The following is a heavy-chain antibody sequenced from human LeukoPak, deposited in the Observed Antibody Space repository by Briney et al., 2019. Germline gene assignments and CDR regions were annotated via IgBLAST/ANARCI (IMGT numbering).Heavy chain of an antibody. Sequence: SETLSLTCTVSVASINYNSYYWGWIRQPPGKGLEWIGSIYYSGTTYYKPSLKSRVTISVDTSKNQFSLQLSSVTAADTAVYYCGAGPLEYFDYWGQGILVTVSS. CDR3: GAGPLEYFDY. V-gene: IGHV4-39*01. CDR1: VASINYNSYY. CDR2: IYYSGTT. D-gene: IGHD1-1*01. J-gene: IGHJ4*02.